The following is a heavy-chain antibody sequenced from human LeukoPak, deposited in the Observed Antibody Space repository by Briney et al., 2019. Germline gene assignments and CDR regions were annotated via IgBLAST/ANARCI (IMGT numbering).Heavy chain of an antibody. CDR3: ARDRGYDPHLYFDY. D-gene: IGHD5-12*01. J-gene: IGHJ4*02. CDR2: IWVDGNKK. V-gene: IGHV3-33*01. CDR1: GFTFSSYA. Sequence: GASLRLSCAASGFTFSSYAMHWVRQAPGKGLEWVALIWVDGNKKYFEDSVKGRFTISRDNSKNTLYLQMNSLRAEDTAVYYCARDRGYDPHLYFDYWGQGTLDTLSS.